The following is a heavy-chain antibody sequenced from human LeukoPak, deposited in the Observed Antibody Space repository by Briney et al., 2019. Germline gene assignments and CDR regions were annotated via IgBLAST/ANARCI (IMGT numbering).Heavy chain of an antibody. Sequence: GGSLRLSCAASGFTFSSYWMHWVRQAPGKGLVWVARMNGDGSSTDYADSVKGRFTISRGNSKNSVYLQMDSLRVEDTAVYYCAKDGTMVRGAGPSYYYFYYMDVWGKGTTVIVSS. D-gene: IGHD3-10*01. CDR2: MNGDGSST. CDR1: GFTFSSYW. V-gene: IGHV3-74*01. CDR3: AKDGTMVRGAGPSYYYFYYMDV. J-gene: IGHJ6*03.